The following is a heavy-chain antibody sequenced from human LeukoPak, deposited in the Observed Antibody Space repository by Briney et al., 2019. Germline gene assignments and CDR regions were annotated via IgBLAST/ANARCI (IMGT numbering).Heavy chain of an antibody. CDR2: FDPEDGEK. J-gene: IGHJ4*02. V-gene: IGHV1-24*01. Sequence: GASVKVSCKVSGYTLTELSMHWVRQAPGKGLGWMGGFDPEDGEKIYTQKFQGRVTMTEDTSTDTAYMELSSLRSEDTAVYYCARDQGFSITGRFVDWGQGTLVTVSS. CDR1: GYTLTELS. D-gene: IGHD1-20*01. CDR3: ARDQGFSITGRFVD.